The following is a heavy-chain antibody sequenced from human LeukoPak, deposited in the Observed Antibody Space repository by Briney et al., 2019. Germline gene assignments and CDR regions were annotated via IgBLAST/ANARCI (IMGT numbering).Heavy chain of an antibody. CDR1: GFTFDDYG. Sequence: GGSLRLSCAASGFTFDDYGMSWVRQAPGKGLEWISGVNWNGGSTGYADSVKGRFTISRDNAKNSLYLQMNSLRAEDTALYYCAKDGGNDSSGYYSGYFDYWGQGTLVTVSS. J-gene: IGHJ4*02. V-gene: IGHV3-20*04. CDR3: AKDGGNDSSGYYSGYFDY. CDR2: VNWNGGST. D-gene: IGHD3-22*01.